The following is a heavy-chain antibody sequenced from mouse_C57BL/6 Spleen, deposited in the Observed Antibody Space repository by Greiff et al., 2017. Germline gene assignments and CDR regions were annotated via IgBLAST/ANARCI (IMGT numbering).Heavy chain of an antibody. J-gene: IGHJ2*01. CDR3: TRRRGRAYFDY. CDR2: IDPETGGT. CDR1: GYTFTDYE. V-gene: IGHV1-15*01. Sequence: VQLQQSGAELVRPGASVTLSCKASGYTFTDYEMHWVKQTPVHGLEWIGAIDPETGGTAYNQKFKGKAILTADKSSSTAYMELRSLTSEDSAVYYCTRRRGRAYFDYWGQGTTLTVSS. D-gene: IGHD3-1*01.